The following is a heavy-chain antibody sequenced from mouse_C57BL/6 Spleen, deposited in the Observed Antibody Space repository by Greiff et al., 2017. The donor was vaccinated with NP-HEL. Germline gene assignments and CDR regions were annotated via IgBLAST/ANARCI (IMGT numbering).Heavy chain of an antibody. J-gene: IGHJ1*03. V-gene: IGHV1-52*01. Sequence: QVQLKQPGAELVRPGSSVKLSCKASGYTFTSYWMHWVKQRPIQGLEWIGNIDPSDSETHYNQKFKDKATLTVDKSSSTAYMQLSSLTSEDSAVYYCAREEAIYDGYLYWYFDVWGTGTTVTVSS. CDR3: AREEAIYDGYLYWYFDV. D-gene: IGHD2-3*01. CDR2: IDPSDSET. CDR1: GYTFTSYW.